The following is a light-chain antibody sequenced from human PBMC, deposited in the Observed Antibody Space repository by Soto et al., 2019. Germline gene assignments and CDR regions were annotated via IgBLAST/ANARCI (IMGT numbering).Light chain of an antibody. J-gene: IGKJ4*01. CDR1: QRISSH. V-gene: IGKV3-11*01. Sequence: EIVLTQSPFTLSLSTGERATLSCRASQRISSHLAWYQQKPGRAPRLLIYDASNRATGIPAKFSGSGSETDFTLTISSLDPEDFAVYYCQQRNTWPFTFGEGTKVEIK. CDR3: QQRNTWPFT. CDR2: DAS.